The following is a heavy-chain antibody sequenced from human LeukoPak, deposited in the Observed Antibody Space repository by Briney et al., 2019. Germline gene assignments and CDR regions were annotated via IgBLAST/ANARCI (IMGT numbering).Heavy chain of an antibody. CDR2: VAYSGSP. CDR3: AREAKVGNWFDP. CDR1: GDSISDFY. Sequence: SETLSLTCTVSGDSISDFYWSWIRQPPEKGLEWVGQVAYSGSPNSNPSLKNRVTMSVDMSKKQISLKLTSLTAADTAVYYCAREAKVGNWFDPWGQGTLVIVSS. J-gene: IGHJ5*02. D-gene: IGHD4-23*01. V-gene: IGHV4-59*01.